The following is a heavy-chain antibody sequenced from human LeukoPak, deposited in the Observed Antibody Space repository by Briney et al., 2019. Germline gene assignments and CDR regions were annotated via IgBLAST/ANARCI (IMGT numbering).Heavy chain of an antibody. CDR3: ARTQVNWGNWFDP. Sequence: SETLSLTCTVSGGSISSYYWSWIRQPPGKGLEWIGYIYYSGSTNYNPSLKSRVTISVDTSKNQFSLKLSSVTAADTAVYYCARTQVNWGNWFDPWGQGTLVTVSS. V-gene: IGHV4-59*08. CDR2: IYYSGST. J-gene: IGHJ5*02. D-gene: IGHD7-27*01. CDR1: GGSISSYY.